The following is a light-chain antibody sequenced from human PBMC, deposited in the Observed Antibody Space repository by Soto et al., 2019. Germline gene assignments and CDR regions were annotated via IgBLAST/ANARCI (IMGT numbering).Light chain of an antibody. CDR3: ASYTSSSTAVI. CDR2: EVS. J-gene: IGLJ2*01. V-gene: IGLV2-14*01. Sequence: QSALPQPASVSGSPGQSITISCTGTRSDVGGYKYVSWYQQHPDKAPKLIIFEVSNRPSGISSRFSGSKSGNTASLTISGLQAEDEADYYCASYTSSSTAVIFGRGTQLTVL. CDR1: RSDVGGYKY.